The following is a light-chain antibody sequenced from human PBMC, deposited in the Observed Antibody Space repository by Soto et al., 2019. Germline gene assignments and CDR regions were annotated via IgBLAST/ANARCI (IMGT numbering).Light chain of an antibody. J-gene: IGKJ4*01. CDR3: QQRSNWLT. V-gene: IGKV3D-20*02. Sequence: EIGLTQSPGTLSLSPGERATLYCRASRNVSATYLAWYHRKPGQAPRLLIYGASNRATGVPDRFSGSGSGTDFTLTISRLEPEDFAVYYCQQRSNWLTFGGGTKVEIK. CDR1: RNVSATY. CDR2: GAS.